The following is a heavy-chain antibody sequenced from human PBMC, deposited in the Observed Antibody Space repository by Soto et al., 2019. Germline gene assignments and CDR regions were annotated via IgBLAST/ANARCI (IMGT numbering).Heavy chain of an antibody. CDR2: ITDNGGST. D-gene: IGHD4-17*01. CDR1: GFTFSRDG. V-gene: IGHV3-23*01. CDR3: AKERATTTAFDY. Sequence: EVQLLESGGGLVQAGGSLRLSCAASGFTFSRDGMSWVRHAPGKGLEWVSLITDNGGSTYYADSVKGRFTISRDNTKNTLFLQMNSLRAEDTAVYYCAKERATTTAFDYWGQGALVTVSS. J-gene: IGHJ4*02.